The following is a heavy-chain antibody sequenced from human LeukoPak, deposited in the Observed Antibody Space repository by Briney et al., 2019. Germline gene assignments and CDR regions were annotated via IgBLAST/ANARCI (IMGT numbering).Heavy chain of an antibody. D-gene: IGHD3-22*01. Sequence: ASVKVSCKASGYTFTSYGISWVRQAPGQGLEWMGWIIAYNGNTNYAQKLQGRVTMTTDTSTSTAYMELRSLRSDDTAVYYCAREGQGYYYDSSGYTTDYWGQGTLVTVSS. V-gene: IGHV1-18*01. CDR2: IIAYNGNT. CDR3: AREGQGYYYDSSGYTTDY. J-gene: IGHJ4*02. CDR1: GYTFTSYG.